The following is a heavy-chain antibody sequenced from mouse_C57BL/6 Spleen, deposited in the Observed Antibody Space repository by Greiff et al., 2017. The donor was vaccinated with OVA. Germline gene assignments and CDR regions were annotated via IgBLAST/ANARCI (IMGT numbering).Heavy chain of an antibody. D-gene: IGHD1-1*01. Sequence: QVQLQQSGSELRSPGSSVKLSCKDFDSEVFPIAYMSWVRQKPGHGFEWIGGILPSIGRKIYGEKFEDKATLDADTLSNTAYLELNSLTSEDSAIYYCARGDRRYYYGRSLHWYFDVWGTGTTVTVSS. J-gene: IGHJ1*03. CDR3: ARGDRRYYYGRSLHWYFDV. V-gene: IGHV15-2*01. CDR1: DSEVFPIAY. CDR2: ILPSIGRK.